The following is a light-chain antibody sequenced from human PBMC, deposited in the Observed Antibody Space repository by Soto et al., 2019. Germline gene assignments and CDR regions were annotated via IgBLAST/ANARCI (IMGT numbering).Light chain of an antibody. CDR1: QTISSW. Sequence: DIQMTQSPSSVSASVGDRVTITCRASQTISSWLAWYQQIPGKAPKLLIYAASSLQSGVPSRFSGSGSGTDFTLTISSLQPEDFATCYCQQANSFPITFGQGTRLEIK. CDR2: AAS. J-gene: IGKJ5*01. V-gene: IGKV1-12*01. CDR3: QQANSFPIT.